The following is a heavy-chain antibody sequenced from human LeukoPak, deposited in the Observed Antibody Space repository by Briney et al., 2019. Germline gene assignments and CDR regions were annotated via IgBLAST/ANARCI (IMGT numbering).Heavy chain of an antibody. CDR2: IYTSGST. D-gene: IGHD6-13*01. V-gene: IGHV4-4*07. Sequence: SETLSLTCTVSGGSISSYYWSWIRQPAGKGLEWIGRIYTSGSTNYNPSLTSRVTMSVDTSKDQFSLKLSSVTAADTAVYYCAGASPFSSSWPNWFDPWGQGTLVTVSS. J-gene: IGHJ5*02. CDR3: AGASPFSSSWPNWFDP. CDR1: GGSISSYY.